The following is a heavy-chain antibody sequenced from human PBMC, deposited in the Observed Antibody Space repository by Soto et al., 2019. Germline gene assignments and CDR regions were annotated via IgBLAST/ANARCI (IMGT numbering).Heavy chain of an antibody. V-gene: IGHV3-30-3*01. CDR3: ARVSDSSGYYLLFYFDY. CDR2: ISYDGSNK. J-gene: IGHJ4*02. D-gene: IGHD3-22*01. Sequence: GGSLRLSCAASGFTFSTYAMHWVRQAPGKGLEWVAVISYDGSNKYYADSVKGRFTISRDNSKNTLYLQMNSLRADDTAVYYCARVSDSSGYYLLFYFDYWGQGTLVTVSS. CDR1: GFTFSTYA.